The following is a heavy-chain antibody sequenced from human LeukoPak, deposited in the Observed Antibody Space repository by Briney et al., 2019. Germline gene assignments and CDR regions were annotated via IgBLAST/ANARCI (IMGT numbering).Heavy chain of an antibody. V-gene: IGHV1-18*01. Sequence: GASVKVSCKASGYTFTSYGISWVRQAPGQGLEWMGWISVYNGNTNYAQKLQGRVTMTTDTSTSTAYMELRSLRSDDTAVYYCARDTYYYGSGSYVYWGQGTLVTVSS. J-gene: IGHJ4*02. D-gene: IGHD3-10*01. CDR3: ARDTYYYGSGSYVY. CDR2: ISVYNGNT. CDR1: GYTFTSYG.